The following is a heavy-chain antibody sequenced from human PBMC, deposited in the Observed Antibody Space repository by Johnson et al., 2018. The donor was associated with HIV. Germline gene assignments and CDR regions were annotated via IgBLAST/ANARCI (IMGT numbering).Heavy chain of an antibody. Sequence: QVHLVESGGGLVKPGGSLRLSCAASGFTFSDYYMTWIRQAPGKGLEWVSYISSSGSTIYYADSVKGRFTIARANSKNTLYLQMNSLRAEDTAVYYCARGDYDRSDAFDIWGQGTMVTVSS. CDR1: GFTFSDYY. V-gene: IGHV3-11*04. D-gene: IGHD3-22*01. J-gene: IGHJ3*02. CDR2: ISSSGSTI. CDR3: ARGDYDRSDAFDI.